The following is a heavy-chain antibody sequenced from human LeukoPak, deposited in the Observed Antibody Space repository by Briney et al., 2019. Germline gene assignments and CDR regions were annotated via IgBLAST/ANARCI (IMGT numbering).Heavy chain of an antibody. CDR2: INYSGIT. CDR3: ARGLWFAVPGAFDI. D-gene: IGHD3-10*01. V-gene: IGHV4-59*01. J-gene: IGHJ3*02. Sequence: SETLSLTCTVSGDSISTYYWSWIRQLPGKRLEWIGYINYSGITNYNPSLKSRVTISVDTSKNQFSLKLSSVTAADTAVYYCARGLWFAVPGAFDIWGRGTMVTVSS. CDR1: GDSISTYY.